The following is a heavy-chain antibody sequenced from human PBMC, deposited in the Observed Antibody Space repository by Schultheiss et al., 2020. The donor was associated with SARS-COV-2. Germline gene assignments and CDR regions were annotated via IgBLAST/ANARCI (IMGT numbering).Heavy chain of an antibody. Sequence: GGSLRLSCAASGFTFSSYGMHWVRQAPGKGLEWVAVIWYDGSNKYYADSVKGRFTISRDNSKNTLYLQMNSLRAEDTAVYYCARETFDDAFDIWGQGTMVTVSS. CDR2: IWYDGSNK. J-gene: IGHJ3*02. CDR3: ARETFDDAFDI. CDR1: GFTFSSYG. V-gene: IGHV3-33*01.